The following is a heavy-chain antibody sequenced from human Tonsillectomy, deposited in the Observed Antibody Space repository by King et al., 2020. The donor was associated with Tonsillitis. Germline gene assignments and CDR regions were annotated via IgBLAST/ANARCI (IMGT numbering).Heavy chain of an antibody. CDR3: ARDEGARGYSYGYFDS. CDR1: GDSINRFY. CDR2: IYYTWTT. J-gene: IGHJ5*01. V-gene: IGHV4-59*01. Sequence: QLQESGPGLVKPSETLSLTCTVSGDSINRFYWSWIRQPPGRGLEWIGCIYYTWTTNYNPSLKSRVTISLDTSKNQFSLRRSSVTAADTAVYYCARDEGARGYSYGYFDSWGQGTLVTVSS. D-gene: IGHD5-18*01.